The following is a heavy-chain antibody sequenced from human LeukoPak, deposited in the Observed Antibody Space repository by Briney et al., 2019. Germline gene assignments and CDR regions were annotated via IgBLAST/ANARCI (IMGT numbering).Heavy chain of an antibody. CDR3: AKEHFAGYSSGWLGDY. Sequence: QPGRSLRLSCAASGFTFSSYGMHWVRQAPGKGLEWVAVIWYDGSNKYYADSVKGRFTISRDNSKNTLYLQMNSLRAEDTAVYYCAKEHFAGYSSGWLGDYWGQGTLVTVSS. V-gene: IGHV3-33*06. D-gene: IGHD6-19*01. J-gene: IGHJ4*02. CDR1: GFTFSSYG. CDR2: IWYDGSNK.